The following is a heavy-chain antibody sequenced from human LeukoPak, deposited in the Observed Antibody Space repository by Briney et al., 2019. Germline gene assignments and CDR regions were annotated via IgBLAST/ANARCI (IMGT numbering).Heavy chain of an antibody. CDR2: IIPIFGTA. CDR1: GGTFSSYA. Sequence: ASVKVSCKASGGTFSSYAISWVRQAPGQGLEWMGGIIPIFGTANYAQKFQGRVTITADKSTSTAYMELSSLRSEDTAVYYCATSAYCSSTSCDRSGFDPWGQGTLVTVSS. V-gene: IGHV1-69*06. J-gene: IGHJ5*02. D-gene: IGHD2-2*02. CDR3: ATSAYCSSTSCDRSGFDP.